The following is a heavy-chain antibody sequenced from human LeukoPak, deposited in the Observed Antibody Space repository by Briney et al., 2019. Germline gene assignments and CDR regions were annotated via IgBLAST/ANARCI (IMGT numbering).Heavy chain of an antibody. D-gene: IGHD3-22*01. CDR1: GYTLTGYY. CDR2: INPNNGDT. V-gene: IGHV1-2*06. Sequence: GASVKVSCKASGYTLTGYYMHWVRQAPGQGLEWMGRINPNNGDTKYAQKFQGRVTMTRDTSINTAYMELSSLGSDGTAVYYCARSFYDTSGYYLDSWGQGTLVAVSS. CDR3: ARSFYDTSGYYLDS. J-gene: IGHJ4*02.